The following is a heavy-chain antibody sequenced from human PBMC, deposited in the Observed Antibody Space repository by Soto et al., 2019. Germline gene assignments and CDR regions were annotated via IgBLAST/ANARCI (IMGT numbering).Heavy chain of an antibody. D-gene: IGHD4-4*01. Sequence: GGSLRLSCAASGFTFSSYAMSWVRQAPGKGLEWVSAIRGSGGSTYYADSVKGRFTISRDNSKNTLYLQMNSLRAEDTAVYYCANSDDFSNHVRAFDIWGQGTMVTVSS. V-gene: IGHV3-23*01. J-gene: IGHJ3*02. CDR3: ANSDDFSNHVRAFDI. CDR2: IRGSGGST. CDR1: GFTFSSYA.